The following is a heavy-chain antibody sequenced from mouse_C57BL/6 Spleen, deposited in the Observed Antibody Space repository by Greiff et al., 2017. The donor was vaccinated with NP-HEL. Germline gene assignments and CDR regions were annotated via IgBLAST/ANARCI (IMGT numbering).Heavy chain of an antibody. V-gene: IGHV1-69*01. D-gene: IGHD2-5*01. J-gene: IGHJ2*01. CDR1: GYTFTSYW. Sequence: VQLQQPGAELVMPGASVKLSCKASGYTFTSYWMHWVKQRPGQGLEWIGEIDPSDSYTNYNQKFKGKSTLTVDKSSSTAYMQLSSLTSEDSAVYYCARGNSNCFDYWGQGTTLTVSS. CDR2: IDPSDSYT. CDR3: ARGNSNCFDY.